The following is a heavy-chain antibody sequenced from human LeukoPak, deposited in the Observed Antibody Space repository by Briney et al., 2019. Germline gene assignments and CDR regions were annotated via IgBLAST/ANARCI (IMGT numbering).Heavy chain of an antibody. CDR3: AREGRSGYYYYYYGMDV. CDR2: ISYDGSNK. J-gene: IGHJ6*02. Sequence: PGGSLRLSCAASGFTFSSYAMHWVRQAPGKGLEWVAVISYDGSNKYYADSVRGRFTISRDNSKNTLYLQMNSLRAEDTAVYYCAREGRSGYYYYYYGMDVWGQGTTVTVSS. CDR1: GFTFSSYA. D-gene: IGHD3-22*01. V-gene: IGHV3-30-3*01.